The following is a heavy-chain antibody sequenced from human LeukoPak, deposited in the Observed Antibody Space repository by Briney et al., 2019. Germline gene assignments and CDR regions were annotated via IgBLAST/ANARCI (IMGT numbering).Heavy chain of an antibody. CDR2: IYYSGST. V-gene: IGHV4-39*01. J-gene: IGHJ4*02. CDR1: GGSISSSSYY. CDR3: ARGRRDGYFDY. Sequence: SETLSLTCTVSGGSISSSSYYWGWIRQPPGKGLEWIGNIYYSGSTYYNPSLKSRVTISVDTSKNQFSLKLSSVTAADTAVYYCARGRRDGYFDYWGQGTLVTVSS. D-gene: IGHD5-24*01.